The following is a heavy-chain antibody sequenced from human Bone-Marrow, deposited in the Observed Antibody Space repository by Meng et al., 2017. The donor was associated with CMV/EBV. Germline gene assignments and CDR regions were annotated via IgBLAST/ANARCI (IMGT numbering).Heavy chain of an antibody. J-gene: IGHJ4*02. D-gene: IGHD1-1*01. CDR2: IHYTGRA. CDR3: AERGGGY. Sequence: QQSGPGLGKPSETLSLTCRVSGVSISTHYWSWIRQTPGKGLEWIASIHYTGRADYSPSLKSRVTVSVDTSDSQLSLKLSSVTTADTAMYYCAERGGGYWGQGILVTVSS. CDR1: GVSISTHY. V-gene: IGHV4-59*11.